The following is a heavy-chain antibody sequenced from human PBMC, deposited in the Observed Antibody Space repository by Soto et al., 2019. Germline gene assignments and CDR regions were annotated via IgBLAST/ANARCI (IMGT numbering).Heavy chain of an antibody. Sequence: XSVKVSCEASGYTFTGYYMHWVRQAPGQGLEWMGWINPNSGGTNYAQKFQGRVTTTRDTSISTAYMELSRLRSDDTAVYYCARDDCSGGSCNWFDPWGQGTLVTVSS. J-gene: IGHJ5*02. V-gene: IGHV1-2*02. D-gene: IGHD2-15*01. CDR2: INPNSGGT. CDR1: GYTFTGYY. CDR3: ARDDCSGGSCNWFDP.